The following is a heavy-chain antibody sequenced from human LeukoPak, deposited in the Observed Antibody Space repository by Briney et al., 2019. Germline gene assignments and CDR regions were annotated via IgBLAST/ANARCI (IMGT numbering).Heavy chain of an antibody. D-gene: IGHD5-12*01. J-gene: IGHJ4*02. CDR3: ARNSGYGDFDY. CDR1: GFTFSSYA. Sequence: GGSLRLSCAASGFTFSSYAMHWVRQAPGMGLEWVAVISYDGGTKHYVDSVKGRFTISRDNSKNTLYLQMNSLRADDTAVYYCARNSGYGDFDYWGQGTLVTVSS. V-gene: IGHV3-30-3*01. CDR2: ISYDGGTK.